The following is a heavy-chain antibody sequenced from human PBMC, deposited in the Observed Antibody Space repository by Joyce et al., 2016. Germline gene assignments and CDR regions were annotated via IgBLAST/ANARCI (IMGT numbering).Heavy chain of an antibody. V-gene: IGHV4-4*02. Sequence: QVQLQESGPGLVKPSGTLSLSCAVSGDSITSHDWWSWVRQPPGKGLEWIGEIHHSGATNYNPSIKSRLTISVHKSENQVSLNLNSVTAADTAIYYCARNGWYCLDYWGQGTLVIVSS. J-gene: IGHJ4*02. D-gene: IGHD2-15*01. CDR3: ARNGWYCLDY. CDR2: IHHSGAT. CDR1: GDSITSHDW.